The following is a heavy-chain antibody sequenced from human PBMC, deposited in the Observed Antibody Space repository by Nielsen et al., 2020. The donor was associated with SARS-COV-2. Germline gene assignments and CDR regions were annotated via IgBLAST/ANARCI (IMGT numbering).Heavy chain of an antibody. D-gene: IGHD5-24*01. V-gene: IGHV1-69*06. CDR2: IIPIFGTA. J-gene: IGHJ4*02. CDR1: GGTFSSYA. CDR3: ARDYRGMATIKTGRGVYFDY. Sequence: SVKVSCEASGGTFSSYAISWVRQAPGQGLEWMGGIIPIFGTANYAQKFQGRVTITADKSTSTAYMELSSLRSEDTAVYYCARDYRGMATIKTGRGVYFDYWGQGTLVTVSS.